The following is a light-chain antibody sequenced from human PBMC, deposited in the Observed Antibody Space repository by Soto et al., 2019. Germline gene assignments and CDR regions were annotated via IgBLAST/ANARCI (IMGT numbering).Light chain of an antibody. J-gene: IGKJ4*01. Sequence: EIMLTQSPATLSLSPGERATLSCRASQSVSSYLAWYQQKPGQAPRLLIYDASNRATGIPARFSGSGSGTDFTLTISRLEPDDFAVYYCQQRSNWPLTFGGGTKVEIK. V-gene: IGKV3-11*01. CDR2: DAS. CDR3: QQRSNWPLT. CDR1: QSVSSY.